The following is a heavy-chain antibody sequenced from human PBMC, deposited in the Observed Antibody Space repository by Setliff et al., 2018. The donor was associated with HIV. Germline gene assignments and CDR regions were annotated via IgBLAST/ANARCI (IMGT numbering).Heavy chain of an antibody. CDR1: GYTFTNSR. Sequence: GESLKISCKGSGYTFTNSRIGWVRQMPGTGLEWMGIINPGDSDPKYRPTFQDQFTISADKSISTAYLQWSSLKASDTAMYYCAKYSGSYAGDFDYWGQGTLVNVSS. J-gene: IGHJ4*02. CDR2: INPGDSDP. D-gene: IGHD1-26*01. V-gene: IGHV5-51*01. CDR3: AKYSGSYAGDFDY.